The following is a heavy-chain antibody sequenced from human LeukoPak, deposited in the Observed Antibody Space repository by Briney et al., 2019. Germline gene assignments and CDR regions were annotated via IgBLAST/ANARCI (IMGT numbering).Heavy chain of an antibody. CDR1: GGSINSYW. CDR2: IYTTGMT. D-gene: IGHD3-16*02. J-gene: IGHJ4*02. CDR3: ARAGYTISSYRFDY. Sequence: SETLSLTCSVSGGSINSYWWSWIRQPAGKGLEFIGRIYTTGMTNYNRSLKSRVSMSVDTSKNQFSLELRSVTAADTAVYFCARAGYTISSYRFDYWGQGALVTVSS. V-gene: IGHV4-4*07.